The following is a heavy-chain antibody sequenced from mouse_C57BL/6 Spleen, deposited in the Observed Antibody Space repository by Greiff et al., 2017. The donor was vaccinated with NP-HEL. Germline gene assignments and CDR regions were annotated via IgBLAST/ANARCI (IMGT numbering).Heavy chain of an antibody. CDR3: AKKNSNYWYFDV. D-gene: IGHD2-5*01. V-gene: IGHV2-4*01. CDR1: GFSLTSYG. CDR2: IWSGGST. J-gene: IGHJ1*03. Sequence: VHLVESGPGLVQPSQSLSITCTVSGFSLTSYGVHWVRQPPGKGLEWLGVIWSGGSTDYNAAFISRLSISKDNSKSQVFFKMNSLQADDTAIYYCAKKNSNYWYFDVWGTGTTVTVSS.